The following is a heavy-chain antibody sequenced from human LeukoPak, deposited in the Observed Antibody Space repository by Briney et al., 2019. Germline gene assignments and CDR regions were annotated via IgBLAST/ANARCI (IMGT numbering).Heavy chain of an antibody. CDR2: IIPIFGTA. J-gene: IGHJ5*02. V-gene: IGHV1-69*05. CDR1: GGTFSSYA. Sequence: SVKVSCKASGGTFSSYAISWVRQAPGQGLEWMGGIIPIFGTANYAQKFQGRVTITTDESTSTAYMELSSLRSEDTAVYYCARGGWLPSVWFDPWGQGTLDTVSS. D-gene: IGHD5-12*01. CDR3: ARGGWLPSVWFDP.